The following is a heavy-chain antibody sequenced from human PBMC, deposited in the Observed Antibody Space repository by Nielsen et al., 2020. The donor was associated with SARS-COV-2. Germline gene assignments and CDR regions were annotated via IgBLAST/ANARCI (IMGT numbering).Heavy chain of an antibody. J-gene: IGHJ4*02. CDR2: IIPIFGTA. Sequence: SVKVSCKASGGTFSSYAIIWVRQAPGQGLEWMGGIIPIFGTANYAQKFQGRVTIIADESTSTAYMELSSLRSDDTAVYYCARSPNLRGYCSGGSCYSPFDYWGQGTLVTVSS. CDR1: GGTFSSYA. D-gene: IGHD2-15*01. CDR3: ARSPNLRGYCSGGSCYSPFDY. V-gene: IGHV1-69*13.